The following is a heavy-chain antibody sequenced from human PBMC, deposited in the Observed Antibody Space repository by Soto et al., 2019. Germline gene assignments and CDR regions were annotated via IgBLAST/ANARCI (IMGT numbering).Heavy chain of an antibody. CDR1: GGTFSSYT. CDR2: IIPILGIA. Sequence: SVKVSCKASGGTFSSYTISWVRQAPGQGLEWMGRIIPILGIANYAQKFQGRVTITADTSTSTAYMELSSLRSEDTAVYYCARGFREVVVAAKGMSYYYYMDVWGKGTTVTVSS. V-gene: IGHV1-69*02. CDR3: ARGFREVVVAAKGMSYYYYMDV. D-gene: IGHD2-15*01. J-gene: IGHJ6*03.